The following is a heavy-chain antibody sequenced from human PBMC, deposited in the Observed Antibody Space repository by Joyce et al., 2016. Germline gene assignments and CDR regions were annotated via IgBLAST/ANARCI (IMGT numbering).Heavy chain of an antibody. J-gene: IGHJ4*02. CDR1: GFTFGGYA. CDR2: LRSKDFGETT. Sequence: EVQLVESGGGLIKPGRSLRLSCTGSGFTFGGYAMSWFRQAPGKGLEWIGFLRSKDFGETTEYAASMKGRFTVSRDDSKSSAYLEMSSLRTEDTAVYYCARAYYGSGDYFDYWGQGTLVTVSS. CDR3: ARAYYGSGDYFDY. V-gene: IGHV3-49*05. D-gene: IGHD3-10*01.